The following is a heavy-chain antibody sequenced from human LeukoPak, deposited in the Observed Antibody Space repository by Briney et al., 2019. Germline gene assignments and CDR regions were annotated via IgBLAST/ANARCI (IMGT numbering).Heavy chain of an antibody. D-gene: IGHD3-22*01. CDR2: IYPGDSDT. V-gene: IGHV5-51*01. Sequence: GESLKISCRGSGYSFTSYWIGWVRRLPGKGLEWMGIIYPGDSDTRYSPSVHGHVTISADKSISTAYLQWSSLKASDTAMYYCARRIVVTYYYDSSGYTYFDYWGQGTLVTVSS. CDR1: GYSFTSYW. CDR3: ARRIVVTYYYDSSGYTYFDY. J-gene: IGHJ4*02.